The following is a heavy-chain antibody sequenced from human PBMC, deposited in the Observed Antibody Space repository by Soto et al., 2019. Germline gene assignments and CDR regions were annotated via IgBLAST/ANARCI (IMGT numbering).Heavy chain of an antibody. CDR3: ARRITIFGVASPGYYYGMDV. D-gene: IGHD3-3*01. CDR1: GGSISGSSYY. CDR2: IYYSGST. Sequence: PSETLSLTCTVSGGSISGSSYYWGWIRQPPGKGLEWIGSIYYSGSTYYNPSLKSRVTISVDTSKNQFSLKLSSVTAADTAVYYCARRITIFGVASPGYYYGMDVWGQGTTVTVSS. V-gene: IGHV4-39*01. J-gene: IGHJ6*02.